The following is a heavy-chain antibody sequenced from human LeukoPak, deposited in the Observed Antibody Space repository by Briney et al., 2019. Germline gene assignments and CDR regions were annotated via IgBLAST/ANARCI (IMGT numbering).Heavy chain of an antibody. V-gene: IGHV1-46*01. Sequence: GASVKVSCKASGYTSTSYYMHWVRQAPGQGLEWMGIINPSGGSTSYAQKFQGRVTMTRDMSTSTVYMELSSLRSEDTAVYYCARGDGLDRYYYYMEVWGKGTTVTVSS. CDR1: GYTSTSYY. J-gene: IGHJ6*03. CDR2: INPSGGST. CDR3: ARGDGLDRYYYYMEV. D-gene: IGHD2-2*03.